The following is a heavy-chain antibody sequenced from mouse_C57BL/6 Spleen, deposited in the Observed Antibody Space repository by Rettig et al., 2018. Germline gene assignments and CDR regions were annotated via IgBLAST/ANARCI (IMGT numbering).Heavy chain of an antibody. J-gene: IGHJ2*01. V-gene: IGHV1-81*01. Sequence: LEWIGEIYPRSDNTYYKEKFKGKATLTADKSSSTAYMELRSLTSEDSAVYFCARSGYSKDSYFDYWGQGTTLTVSS. CDR2: IYPRSDNT. D-gene: IGHD2-5*01. CDR3: ARSGYSKDSYFDY.